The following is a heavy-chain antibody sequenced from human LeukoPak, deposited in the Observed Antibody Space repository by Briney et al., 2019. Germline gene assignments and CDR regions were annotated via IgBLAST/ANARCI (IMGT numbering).Heavy chain of an antibody. CDR2: ISAYNGNT. CDR1: GYTFTSYG. CDR3: ARGGHLRYGDTQNWFDP. Sequence: GASVKVSCKASGYTFTSYGISWVRQAPGQGLEWMGWISAYNGNTNYAQKLQGRVTMTTDTSTSTAYMELSSLRSEGTAVYYCARGGHLRYGDTQNWFDPWGQGTLVTVSS. V-gene: IGHV1-18*01. D-gene: IGHD4-17*01. J-gene: IGHJ5*02.